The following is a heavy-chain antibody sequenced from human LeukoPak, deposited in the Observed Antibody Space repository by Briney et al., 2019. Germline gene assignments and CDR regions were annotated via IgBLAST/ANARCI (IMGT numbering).Heavy chain of an antibody. V-gene: IGHV1-2*02. D-gene: IGHD3-10*01. CDR2: INPNSGGT. J-gene: IGHJ5*02. CDR1: GYTFTCYY. Sequence: GASVKVSCKASGYTFTCYYMHWVRHAPGQGLEWMGWINPNSGGTNYAQKFQGRVTMTRDTSISTAYMELSRLRSDDTAVYYCARGTLWFGESWGQGTLVTVSS. CDR3: ARGTLWFGES.